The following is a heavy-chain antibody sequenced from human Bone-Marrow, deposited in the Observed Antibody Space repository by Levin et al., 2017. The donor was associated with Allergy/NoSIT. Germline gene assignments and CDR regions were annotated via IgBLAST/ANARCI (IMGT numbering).Heavy chain of an antibody. D-gene: IGHD6-6*01. Sequence: GASVKVSCAASGFTFRDYAMSWVRQAPGKGLQWVSGINVYGDYLYYIDSVRGRFTISRDNSKNTLFLHMNSLRAEDTAVYYCAKGLLPDRLRFGMDVWGQGTTVTVSS. J-gene: IGHJ6*02. CDR3: AKGLLPDRLRFGMDV. CDR1: GFTFRDYA. V-gene: IGHV3-23*01. CDR2: INVYGDYL.